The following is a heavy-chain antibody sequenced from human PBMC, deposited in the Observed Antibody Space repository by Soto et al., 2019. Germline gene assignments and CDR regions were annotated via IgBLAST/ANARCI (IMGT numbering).Heavy chain of an antibody. CDR2: IIPIFGTA. CDR3: ASEPPLARTYAFDI. CDR1: GGTFSSYA. V-gene: IGHV1-69*13. Sequence: SVKVSCKASGGTFSSYAISWVRQAPGRGLEWMGGIIPIFGTANYAQKFQGRVTITADESTSTAYMELSSLRSEDTAVYYCASEPPLARTYAFDIWGQGTMVTVSS. J-gene: IGHJ3*02. D-gene: IGHD3-3*02.